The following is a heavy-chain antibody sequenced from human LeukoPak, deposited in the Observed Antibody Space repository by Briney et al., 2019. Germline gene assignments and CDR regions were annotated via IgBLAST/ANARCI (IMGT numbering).Heavy chain of an antibody. J-gene: IGHJ4*02. Sequence: ASVKVSCKASGYDFTTNYIHWVRQAPGQGLQWMGTINPSESSTTYGQRFRGRVTMTRDTSTATVYMDLSSLTSEDTAIYYCAKGYCTGASCYVLDSWGQGTLVTVSS. CDR2: INPSESST. CDR3: AKGYCTGASCYVLDS. CDR1: GYDFTTNY. D-gene: IGHD2-15*01. V-gene: IGHV1-46*01.